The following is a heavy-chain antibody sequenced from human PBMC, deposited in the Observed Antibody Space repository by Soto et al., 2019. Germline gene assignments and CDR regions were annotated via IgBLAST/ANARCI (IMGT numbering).Heavy chain of an antibody. D-gene: IGHD1-1*01. V-gene: IGHV3-74*01. CDR1: GFTFSMYW. Sequence: GGSLRLSCAASGFTFSMYWMHWVRQVPGKGPEWVSRINDDGISTNYADSVKGRFTISRDNAKNTLYLQMDAFRVEDTAVYYCTRGPRSTSTGTGAFWGHGTLVTVSS. CDR2: INDDGIST. CDR3: TRGPRSTSTGTGAF. J-gene: IGHJ4*01.